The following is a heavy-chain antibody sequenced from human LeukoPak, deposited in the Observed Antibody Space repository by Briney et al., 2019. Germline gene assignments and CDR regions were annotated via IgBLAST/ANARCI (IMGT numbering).Heavy chain of an antibody. CDR3: ARGRSDSNYAGRKGRSGPNYYYMDV. J-gene: IGHJ6*03. Sequence: PSETLSLTCAVYGGSFSGYYWSWIRQAPGKGLEWVGEINHSGSTNYNPSLKSRVTISVDTSKNQFSLKLSSVTAADTAVYYCARGRSDSNYAGRKGRSGPNYYYMDVWGKGTTVTVCS. CDR2: INHSGST. D-gene: IGHD4-11*01. CDR1: GGSFSGYY. V-gene: IGHV4-34*01.